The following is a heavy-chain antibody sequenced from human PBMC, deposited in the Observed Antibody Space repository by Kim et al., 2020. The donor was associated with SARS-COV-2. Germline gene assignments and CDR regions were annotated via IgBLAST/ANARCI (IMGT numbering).Heavy chain of an antibody. J-gene: IGHJ6*03. Sequence: GGSLRLSCSASGFTFSSYGMHWVRQAPGKGLEWVAVIWYDGSNKYYADSVKGRFTISRDNSKNTLYLQMNSLRAEDTAVYYCARDVIYYYYYMDVWGKGTTVTGSS. CDR3: ARDVIYYYYYMDV. CDR1: GFTFSSYG. D-gene: IGHD2-21*01. CDR2: IWYDGSNK. V-gene: IGHV3-33*01.